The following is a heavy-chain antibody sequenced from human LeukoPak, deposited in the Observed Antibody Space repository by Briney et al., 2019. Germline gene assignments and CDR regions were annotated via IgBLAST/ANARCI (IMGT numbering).Heavy chain of an antibody. CDR2: ISSSGSTI. D-gene: IGHD2-21*02. CDR3: ARAALVVTPPQYYYYYMDV. CDR1: GFTFSDYY. J-gene: IGHJ6*03. V-gene: IGHV3-11*01. Sequence: GGSLRLSCAASGFTFSDYYMSWIRQAPGKGLEGVSYISSSGSTIYYADSVKGRFTISRDNAKNSLYLQMNSLRAEDTAVYYCARAALVVTPPQYYYYYMDVWGKGTTVTVSS.